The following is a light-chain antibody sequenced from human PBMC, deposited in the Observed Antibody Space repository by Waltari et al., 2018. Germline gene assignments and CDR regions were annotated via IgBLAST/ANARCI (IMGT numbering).Light chain of an antibody. CDR1: QSVSSS. Sequence: EIVLTQSPATLSLSPGERATLSCRASQSVSSSLAWYQQKPGQAPRLLIYGASSRATGIPDRFSGSGSGTDFTLTISSLEPEDFGVYYCQQYSNWPLTFGGGTKVEIK. V-gene: IGKV3-15*01. CDR3: QQYSNWPLT. CDR2: GAS. J-gene: IGKJ4*01.